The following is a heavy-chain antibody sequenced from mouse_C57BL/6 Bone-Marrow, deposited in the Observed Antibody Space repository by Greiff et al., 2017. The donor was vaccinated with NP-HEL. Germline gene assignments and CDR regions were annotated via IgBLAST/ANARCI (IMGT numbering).Heavy chain of an antibody. CDR2: IIPSSGNT. J-gene: IGHJ3*01. CDR3: ARYSNFAY. D-gene: IGHD2-5*01. V-gene: IGHV1-7*01. Sequence: VQLVESGAELAKPGASVKLSCKASGYTFTSYWMHWVKQRPGRGLDWIGYIIPSSGNTKYNQKFKDKATLTADKSSSTAYMQLSRLKYEDSAFYDCARYSNFAYWGQGTLVTVSA. CDR1: GYTFTSYW.